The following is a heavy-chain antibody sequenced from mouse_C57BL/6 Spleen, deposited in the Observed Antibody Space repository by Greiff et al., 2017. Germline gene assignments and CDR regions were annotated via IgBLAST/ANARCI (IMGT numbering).Heavy chain of an antibody. Sequence: EVKLVESGGGLVKPGGSLKLSCAASGFTFSDYGMHWVRQAPEKGLEWVAYISSGSSTIYYADTVKGRFTISRDNAKNTLFLQMTSLRSEDTAMYYCASMVTTGDWFAYWGQGTLVTVSA. D-gene: IGHD2-2*01. V-gene: IGHV5-17*01. J-gene: IGHJ3*01. CDR1: GFTFSDYG. CDR2: ISSGSSTI. CDR3: ASMVTTGDWFAY.